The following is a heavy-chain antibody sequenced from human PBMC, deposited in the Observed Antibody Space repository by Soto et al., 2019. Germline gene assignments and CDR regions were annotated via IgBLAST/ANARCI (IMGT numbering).Heavy chain of an antibody. CDR1: GADINTYS. Sequence: SETLSLTCSVSGADINTYSWTWIRQPAGKGLEWIGRIYTSASINYNPSLKSGVTLSVDTSTNQVSLRLASVTAADTAIYYCARGREAGYNFYYGMDVWGQGTTVTVSS. V-gene: IGHV4-4*07. CDR3: ARGREAGYNFYYGMDV. D-gene: IGHD6-19*01. CDR2: IYTSASI. J-gene: IGHJ6*02.